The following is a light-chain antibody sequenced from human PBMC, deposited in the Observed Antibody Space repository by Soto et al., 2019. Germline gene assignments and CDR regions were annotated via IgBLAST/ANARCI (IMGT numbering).Light chain of an antibody. V-gene: IGLV6-57*04. CDR3: QSYDSSSVV. CDR1: SGSIASNY. J-gene: IGLJ2*01. CDR2: EDN. Sequence: NFMLTQLHSVSESPGKTVTISCTRSSGSIASNYVQWYQQRPGSAPTTVIYEDNQRPSGVPDRFSGSIDSSSNSASLTISGLKTEDEADYYCQSYDSSSVVFGEGTKLTVL.